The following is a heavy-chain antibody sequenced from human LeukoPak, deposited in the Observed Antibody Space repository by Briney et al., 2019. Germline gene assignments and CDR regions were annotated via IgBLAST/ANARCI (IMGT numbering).Heavy chain of an antibody. V-gene: IGHV4-59*01. CDR1: GGSISSYY. J-gene: IGHJ5*02. CDR3: ARSGSYYHYAANWFDP. D-gene: IGHD3-10*01. CDR2: IYYSGST. Sequence: SETLSLTCTVSGGSISSYYWSWIRQPPGEGLEWIGYIYYSGSTNYNPSLKSRVTISVDTSKNQFSLKLSSVTAADTAVYYCARSGSYYHYAANWFDPWGQGTLVTVSS.